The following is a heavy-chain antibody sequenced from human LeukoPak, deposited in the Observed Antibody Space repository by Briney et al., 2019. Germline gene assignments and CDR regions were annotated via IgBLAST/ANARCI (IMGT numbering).Heavy chain of an antibody. D-gene: IGHD3-22*01. J-gene: IGHJ5*02. V-gene: IGHV3-74*01. CDR1: GFTFSGYY. Sequence: PGGSLRLSCVASGFTFSGYYMHWVRQAPGKGLVWVSRIKSDGSTTNYADSVKGRFTISRDNAKNTLYLQMNSLRAEDTAVYYCVRVAPLDNSGPTWGQGTLVTVSS. CDR2: IKSDGSTT. CDR3: VRVAPLDNSGPT.